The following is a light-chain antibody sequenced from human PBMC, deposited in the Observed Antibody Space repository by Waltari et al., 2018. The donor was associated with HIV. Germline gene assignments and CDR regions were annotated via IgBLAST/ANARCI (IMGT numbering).Light chain of an antibody. V-gene: IGKV3-15*01. J-gene: IGKJ2*01. CDR3: QQYRNWPYT. Sequence: EIVMTQSPATLSVSPGERATLSCRASQSISNDLAWYQQRPGQAPRLLIYGASTRATGLPARFSGSGSGTEFTLTVSNLQSEDFAVYYCQQYRNWPYTFGQGTTVEIK. CDR2: GAS. CDR1: QSISND.